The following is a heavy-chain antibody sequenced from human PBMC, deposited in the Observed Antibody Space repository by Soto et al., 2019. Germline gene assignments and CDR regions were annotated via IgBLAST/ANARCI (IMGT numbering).Heavy chain of an antibody. V-gene: IGHV4-39*01. J-gene: IGHJ5*02. CDR3: ARIQMVVVADPFDP. Sequence: QLQLQESGPGLVKPSETLSLTCTVSGGSISSSSYYWGWIRQPPGKGLEWIGSIYYSGSTYYNPSLKSRVTISVDTSKNQFSLKLSSVTAADTAVYYCARIQMVVVADPFDPWGQGTLVTVSS. CDR1: GGSISSSSYY. CDR2: IYYSGST. D-gene: IGHD2-15*01.